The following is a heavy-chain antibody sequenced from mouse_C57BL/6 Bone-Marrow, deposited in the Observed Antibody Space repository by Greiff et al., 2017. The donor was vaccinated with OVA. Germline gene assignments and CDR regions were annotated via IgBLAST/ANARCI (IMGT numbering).Heavy chain of an antibody. V-gene: IGHV14-4*01. Sequence: VQLQQSGAELVRPGASVKLSCTASGFNIKDDYMHWVKQRPEQGLEWIGWIDPENGDTEYASKFQGKATITADTSSNTAYLQLSSLTSEDTAVYYCTTDYYSNDGGDWGQGTTLTVSS. CDR2: IDPENGDT. J-gene: IGHJ2*01. D-gene: IGHD2-5*01. CDR1: GFNIKDDY. CDR3: TTDYYSNDGGD.